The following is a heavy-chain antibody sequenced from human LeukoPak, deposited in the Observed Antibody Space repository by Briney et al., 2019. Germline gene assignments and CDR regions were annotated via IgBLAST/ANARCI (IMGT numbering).Heavy chain of an antibody. V-gene: IGHV3-23*01. CDR2: INSGGAP. CDR3: ARDYYDSSGYNHHY. Sequence: GGSLRLSCAASGFTFSNYAVMWVRQAPGQGLEWVSAINSGGAPRYADSVKGRFTISRDNSKNTLYLQMNSLRAEDTAVYYCARDYYDSSGYNHHYWGQGTLVTVSS. D-gene: IGHD3-22*01. CDR1: GFTFSNYA. J-gene: IGHJ4*02.